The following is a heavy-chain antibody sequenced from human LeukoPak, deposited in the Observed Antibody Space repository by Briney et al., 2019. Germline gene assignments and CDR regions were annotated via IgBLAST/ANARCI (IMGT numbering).Heavy chain of an antibody. CDR2: INTNTGNP. V-gene: IGHV7-4-1*02. CDR3: HREISGWYAMDAFDI. CDR1: GYTFTSYA. D-gene: IGHD6-19*01. J-gene: IGHJ3*02. Sequence: ASVKVSCKASGYTFTSYAMNWVRQAPGQGLEWMGWINTNTGNPTYAQGFTGRFVFSLDTSVSTAYLQISSLKAEDTAVYYCHREISGWYAMDAFDIWGQGTMVTVSS.